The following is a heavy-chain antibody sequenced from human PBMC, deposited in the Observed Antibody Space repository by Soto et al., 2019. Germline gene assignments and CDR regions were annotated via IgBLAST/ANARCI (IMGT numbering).Heavy chain of an antibody. CDR3: ARVPILTGYYMAFDY. V-gene: IGHV3-53*01. J-gene: IGHJ4*02. Sequence: GGSLRLSCAASGFTVSSNYMSWVRQAPGKGLEWVSVIYSGGSTYYADSVKGRFTISRDNSKNTLYLQMNSLRAEDTAVYYCARVPILTGYYMAFDYWGQGTLVTVSS. CDR1: GFTVSSNY. CDR2: IYSGGST. D-gene: IGHD3-9*01.